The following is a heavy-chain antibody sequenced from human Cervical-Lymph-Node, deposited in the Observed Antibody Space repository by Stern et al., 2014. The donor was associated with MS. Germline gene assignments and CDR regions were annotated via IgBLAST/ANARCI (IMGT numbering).Heavy chain of an antibody. CDR1: GGSISSYY. V-gene: IGHV4-59*01. J-gene: IGHJ4*02. Sequence: QVQLVQSGPGLVKPSETLSLTCTVSGGSISSYYWSWLRQPPEKELEWIGYIHYSGITNYNPSLKSRVTISVDMSKNQFSLELSSVTAADTAVYYCARGIQPCSDWGQGTLVTVSS. CDR2: IHYSGIT. CDR3: ARGIQPCSD. D-gene: IGHD5-18*01.